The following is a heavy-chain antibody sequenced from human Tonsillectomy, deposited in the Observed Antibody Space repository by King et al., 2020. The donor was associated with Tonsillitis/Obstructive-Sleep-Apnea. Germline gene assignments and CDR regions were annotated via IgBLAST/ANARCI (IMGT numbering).Heavy chain of an antibody. Sequence: DVQLVESGGGLVKPGRSLRLSCTASGFTFGAYAMSWFRQAPGKGLEGVGFIRSSSFGGTTEFAASVRGRLTISRDDSKSIAYLQLNSLKIEDTAVYYCTRQSTGGTLVFDYWGQGTLVTVSS. CDR3: TRQSTGGTLVFDY. V-gene: IGHV3-49*05. CDR2: IRSSSFGGTT. J-gene: IGHJ4*02. D-gene: IGHD4-23*01. CDR1: GFTFGAYA.